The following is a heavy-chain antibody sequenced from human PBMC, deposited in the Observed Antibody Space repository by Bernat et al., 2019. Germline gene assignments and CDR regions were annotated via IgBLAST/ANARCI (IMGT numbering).Heavy chain of an antibody. V-gene: IGHV1-2*04. CDR2: INPNSGGT. D-gene: IGHD2-2*02. CDR1: GYTFTGYY. CDR3: ARGAPDVVVPAAIPGWFDP. Sequence: QVQLVQSGAEVKKPGASVKVSCKASGYTFTGYYMHWVRQAPGQGLEWMGWINPNSGGTNYAQKVQGWVTMTRDTSISTAYMELSRLRSDDTAVYYCARGAPDVVVPAAIPGWFDPWGQGTLVTVSS. J-gene: IGHJ5*02.